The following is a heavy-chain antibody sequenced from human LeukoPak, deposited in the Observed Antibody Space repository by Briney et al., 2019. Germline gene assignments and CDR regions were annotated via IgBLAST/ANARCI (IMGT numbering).Heavy chain of an antibody. CDR2: IYTSGST. D-gene: IGHD1-26*01. V-gene: IGHV4-61*02. CDR1: GGSISSGSYY. CDR3: ARGRWISGSYYNFDY. Sequence: SETLSLTCTVSGGSISSGSYYWSWFRQPAEKGLEWIGRIYTSGSTYYNPSLKSRFTISADTSNNQFSLRLNSVTAADTAVYYCARGRWISGSYYNFDYWGQGTLVTVSS. J-gene: IGHJ4*02.